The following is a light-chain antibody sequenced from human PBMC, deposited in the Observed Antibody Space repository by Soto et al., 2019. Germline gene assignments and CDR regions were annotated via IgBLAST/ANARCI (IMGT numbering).Light chain of an antibody. J-gene: IGLJ1*01. CDR2: GNT. Sequence: QSVLTQPPSVSGAPGQRVTISCTGSSSNIGAGYDVHWYLQLPGTAPKLLIYGNTNRPSGVPDRFSGSKSGSSASLAITGFQAGDEADYYCRAVGSGVHAYLFGTGNRFTGL. V-gene: IGLV1-40*01. CDR1: SSNIGAGYD. CDR3: RAVGSGVHAYL.